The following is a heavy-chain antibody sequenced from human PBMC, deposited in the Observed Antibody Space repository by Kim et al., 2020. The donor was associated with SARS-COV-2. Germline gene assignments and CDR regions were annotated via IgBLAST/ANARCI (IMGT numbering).Heavy chain of an antibody. D-gene: IGHD2-15*01. CDR3: AKDNSFILLVVAAS. CDR1: GFSFSSYA. V-gene: IGHV3-23*01. CDR2: ISGSGGNT. J-gene: IGHJ5*02. Sequence: GGSLRLSCVASGFSFSSYAMNWVRQAPGKGLEWVSGISGSGGNTYYTDSVKGRFTISRDNSKNTLYLQINSLRAEDTAVYYCAKDNSFILLVVAASWGQGTLVTVSS.